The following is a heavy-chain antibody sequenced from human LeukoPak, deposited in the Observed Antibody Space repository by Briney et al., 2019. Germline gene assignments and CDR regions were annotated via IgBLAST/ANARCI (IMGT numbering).Heavy chain of an antibody. Sequence: GESLKISCKGSGYSFTSYWIGWVRQAPGQGLEWMGWINPNSGGTNYAQKFQGRVTMTRDTSISTAYMELSRLRSDDTAVYYCARDLLLWFGPTDYWGQGTLVSVSS. D-gene: IGHD3-10*01. CDR1: GYSFTSYW. J-gene: IGHJ4*02. CDR3: ARDLLLWFGPTDY. V-gene: IGHV1-2*02. CDR2: INPNSGGT.